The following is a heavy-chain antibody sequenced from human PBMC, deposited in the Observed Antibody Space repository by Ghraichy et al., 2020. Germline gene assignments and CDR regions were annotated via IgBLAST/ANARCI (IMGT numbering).Heavy chain of an antibody. CDR2: ISWNGGSI. Sequence: SLNISCAASGFTFDDYAMHWVRQAPGKGLEWVSGISWNGGSIGYADSVKGRFTISRDNAKNSLYLQMNSLRAEDTALYYCAKDMGRGYSYGLNDYWGQGTLVTVSS. CDR3: AKDMGRGYSYGLNDY. J-gene: IGHJ4*02. V-gene: IGHV3-9*01. D-gene: IGHD5-18*01. CDR1: GFTFDDYA.